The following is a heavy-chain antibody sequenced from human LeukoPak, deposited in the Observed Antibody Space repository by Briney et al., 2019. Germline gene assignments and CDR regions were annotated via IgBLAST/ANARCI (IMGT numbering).Heavy chain of an antibody. V-gene: IGHV1-18*01. D-gene: IGHD3-22*01. CDR3: AREPSSGYYLFSWFDP. Sequence: ASVKVSCKASGYTFTSYGISWVRQAPGQGLEWMGWISAYNGNTNYAQKLQGRVTMTTDTSTSTAYMELRSLRSDDTAVYYRAREPSSGYYLFSWFDPWGQGTLVTVSS. CDR2: ISAYNGNT. J-gene: IGHJ5*02. CDR1: GYTFTSYG.